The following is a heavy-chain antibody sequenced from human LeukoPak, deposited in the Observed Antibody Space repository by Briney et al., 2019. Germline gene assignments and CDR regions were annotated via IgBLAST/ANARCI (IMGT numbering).Heavy chain of an antibody. CDR2: ISGSGGST. CDR1: GFTFSSYA. Sequence: GGSLPVSCAASGFTFSSYAMSWVRQAPGKGLEWVSAISGSGGSTYYADSVKGRFTISRDNSKNTLYLQMNSLRAEDTAVYYCAKGRLVVVPAAISPLDYWGQGTLVTVSS. CDR3: AKGRLVVVPAAISPLDY. V-gene: IGHV3-23*01. D-gene: IGHD2-2*01. J-gene: IGHJ4*02.